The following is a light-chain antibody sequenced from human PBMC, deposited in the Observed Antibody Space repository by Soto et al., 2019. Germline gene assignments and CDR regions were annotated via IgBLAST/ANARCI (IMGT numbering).Light chain of an antibody. CDR3: QQRSHWPPA. CDR2: DAS. J-gene: IGKJ4*01. CDR1: QSVSSD. V-gene: IGKV3-11*01. Sequence: EIVLTQSPATLSLSPGERVTLSCRASQSVSSDLAWYQQKPGQAPRLLIYDASNRATGIPARFSGSGSGTDFTLTISSLDPEDYAVYYCQQRSHWPPAFGGGTKVEIK.